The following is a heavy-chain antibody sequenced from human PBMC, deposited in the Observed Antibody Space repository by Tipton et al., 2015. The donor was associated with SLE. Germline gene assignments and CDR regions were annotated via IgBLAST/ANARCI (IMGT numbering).Heavy chain of an antibody. V-gene: IGHV3-21*01. CDR1: GISFTDYS. CDR3: ARDPAVRRPLGLFYFDY. D-gene: IGHD7-27*01. Sequence: SLRLSCAASGISFTDYSMYWVRQAPGKGLEWVSSISSGSDYIYYADSVKGRFTISRDNSKNTLYLQMNSLRAEDTAVYYCARDPAVRRPLGLFYFDYWGQGTLVTVSS. CDR2: ISSGSDYI. J-gene: IGHJ4*02.